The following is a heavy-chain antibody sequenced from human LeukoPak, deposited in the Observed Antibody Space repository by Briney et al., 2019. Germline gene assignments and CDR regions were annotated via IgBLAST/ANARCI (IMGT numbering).Heavy chain of an antibody. J-gene: IGHJ4*02. CDR1: GFTFSDHY. D-gene: IGHD6-19*01. CDR3: ARGNTSAWYPFDY. Sequence: AGSLRLSCAASGFTFSDHYMDWVRQAPGKGLEWVGRTGNKANSYTTEYAASVKGRFTISRDDSKNSLFLQMNSLKSEDTAVYYCARGNTSAWYPFDYWGQGTLVTVSS. CDR2: TGNKANSYTT. V-gene: IGHV3-72*01.